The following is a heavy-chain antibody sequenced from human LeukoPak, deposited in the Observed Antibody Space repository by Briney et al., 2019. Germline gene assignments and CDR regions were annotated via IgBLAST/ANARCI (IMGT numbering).Heavy chain of an antibody. CDR1: GFTFSSYS. CDR2: ISSSSSYI. D-gene: IGHD5-18*01. CDR3: ARAAKGSPWIQLWTELDY. J-gene: IGHJ4*02. V-gene: IGHV3-21*01. Sequence: PGGSLRLSCAASGFTFSSYSMNWVRQAPGKGLEWVSSISSSSSYIYYADSVKGRFTISRDNAKNSLYLQMNSLRAEDTAVYYCARAAKGSPWIQLWTELDYWGQGTLVTVSS.